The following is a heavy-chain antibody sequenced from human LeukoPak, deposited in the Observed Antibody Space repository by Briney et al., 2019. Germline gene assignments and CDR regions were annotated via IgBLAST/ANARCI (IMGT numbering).Heavy chain of an antibody. J-gene: IGHJ6*03. CDR2: IYSGGST. V-gene: IGHV3-66*01. Sequence: GGSLRLSCAASEFSVGSNYMTWVRQAPGKGLEWVSLIYSGGSTYYADSVKGRFTISRDNAKNSLYLQMNSLRAEDTAVYYCARARNRIAVSVIREYYYMDVWGKGTTVTISS. CDR3: ARARNRIAVSVIREYYYMDV. CDR1: EFSVGSNY. D-gene: IGHD6-19*01.